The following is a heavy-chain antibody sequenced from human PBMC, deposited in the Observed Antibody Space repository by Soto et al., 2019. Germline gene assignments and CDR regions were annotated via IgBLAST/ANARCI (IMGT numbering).Heavy chain of an antibody. J-gene: IGHJ5*02. D-gene: IGHD2-2*02. CDR2: VSGDGSST. V-gene: IGHV3-74*01. Sequence: EVQLVESGGGLVQPGGSLRLSCAASGFTFSAYGMNWVRQAPGKGLGWVSGVSGDGSSTSYADSGKGRFTISRDKAKNTLYLQMNSLRAEDTAVYYCARVRAIAYSGFDPWGQGTLVTVSS. CDR1: GFTFSAYG. CDR3: ARVRAIAYSGFDP.